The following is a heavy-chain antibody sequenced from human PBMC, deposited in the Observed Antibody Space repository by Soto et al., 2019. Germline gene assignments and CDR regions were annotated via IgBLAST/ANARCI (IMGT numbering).Heavy chain of an antibody. Sequence: EVQLLESGGGLVQPGGSLRLSCAASGFTFSSYAMSWVRQAPGKGLEWVSAISGSGGSTYYADSVKGRFTISRDNSKNTLYLQMNSLRAEVTAVYYCARPPDYYDSSGYTWGQGTLVTVSS. CDR2: ISGSGGST. V-gene: IGHV3-23*01. CDR1: GFTFSSYA. J-gene: IGHJ5*02. CDR3: ARPPDYYDSSGYT. D-gene: IGHD3-22*01.